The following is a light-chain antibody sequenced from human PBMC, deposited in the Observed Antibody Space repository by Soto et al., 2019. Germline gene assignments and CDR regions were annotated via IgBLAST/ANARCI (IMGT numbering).Light chain of an antibody. CDR2: QAS. CDR1: ESISTW. J-gene: IGKJ1*01. V-gene: IGKV1-5*03. Sequence: DIQMTQSPSTLSASVGDRVTITCRASESISTWLTWYQQKPGKAPKLLIYQASSLASGVPSRFSGSGSGTEFTLTINNLQPDDFATYYCQQFQSYFRTFGQGTKVE. CDR3: QQFQSYFRT.